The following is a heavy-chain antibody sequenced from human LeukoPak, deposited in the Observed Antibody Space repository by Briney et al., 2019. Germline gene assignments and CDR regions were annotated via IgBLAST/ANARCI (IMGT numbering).Heavy chain of an antibody. CDR3: ARSEIAVGSFDY. D-gene: IGHD6-19*01. J-gene: IGHJ4*02. Sequence: SETLSLTCAVYGGSFSGYYWSWIRQPPGKGLEWIGEINHSGSTNYNPSLKSRVTISVDTSKNQFSLKLSSVTAADTAVYYCARSEIAVGSFDYWGQGTPVTVSS. CDR1: GGSFSGYY. V-gene: IGHV4-34*01. CDR2: INHSGST.